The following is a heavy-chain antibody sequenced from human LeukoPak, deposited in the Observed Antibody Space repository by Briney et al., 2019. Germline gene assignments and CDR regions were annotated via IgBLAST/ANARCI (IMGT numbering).Heavy chain of an antibody. CDR1: GGSISSYY. D-gene: IGHD1-26*01. J-gene: IGHJ4*02. CDR3: ARCNGGAYYFDY. Sequence: SETLSLTCTVSGGSISSYYWSWIRQPPGKGLEWIGYIYYSGSTNYNPSLKSRVTISVDTSKNQFSLKLSSVTAADTAVYYCARCNGGAYYFDYWGQGTLVTVSS. V-gene: IGHV4-59*08. CDR2: IYYSGST.